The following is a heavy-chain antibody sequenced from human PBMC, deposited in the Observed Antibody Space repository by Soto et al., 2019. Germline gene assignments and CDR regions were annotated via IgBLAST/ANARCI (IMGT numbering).Heavy chain of an antibody. CDR1: GFTFSGHW. CDR3: AREAGYCSRTSCYRRAFDT. V-gene: IGHV3-74*03. Sequence: EVQLVESGGDLVQPGGSLSLSCAASGFTFSGHWMHWVRQVPGKGLEWVSRINTDGGSSAYADSVKGRFTISRDNAKNTLSLQMIGLRAEDTAVYYCAREAGYCSRTSCYRRAFDTWGQGTTVTVSS. CDR2: INTDGGSS. J-gene: IGHJ3*02. D-gene: IGHD2-2*01.